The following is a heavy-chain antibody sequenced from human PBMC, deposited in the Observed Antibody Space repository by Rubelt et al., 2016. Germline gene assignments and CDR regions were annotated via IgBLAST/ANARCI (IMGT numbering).Heavy chain of an antibody. CDR3: ARVSYCGGDCYYPDHPDDY. Sequence: GGEWVGRTRNKANSYTTEYAASVKGRFTISRDDSKNSLFLQMNSLKTEDTAVYYCARVSYCGGDCYYPDHPDDYWGQGTLVTVSS. CDR2: TRNKANSYTT. V-gene: IGHV3-72*01. J-gene: IGHJ4*02. D-gene: IGHD2-21*02.